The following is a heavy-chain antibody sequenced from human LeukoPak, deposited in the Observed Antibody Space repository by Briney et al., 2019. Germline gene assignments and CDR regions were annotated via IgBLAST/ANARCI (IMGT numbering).Heavy chain of an antibody. CDR1: GFTSVDYA. CDR2: ISRFSGDI. V-gene: IGHV3-9*02. Sequence: GASLRLSWAASGFTSVDYAMFAVRPAPRKGLEGVSGISRFSGDIGYEASVKDPFNITRDNAKNSLYPQTNLLRADDMALEYCAKGGGGKGDYDGYFDYWGQGTLVTVSS. J-gene: IGHJ4*02. D-gene: IGHD4-23*01. CDR3: AKGGGGKGDYDGYFDY.